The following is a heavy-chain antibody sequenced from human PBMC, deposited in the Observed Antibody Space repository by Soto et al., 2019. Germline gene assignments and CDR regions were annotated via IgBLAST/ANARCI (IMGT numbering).Heavy chain of an antibody. CDR2: INHNGGT. V-gene: IGHV4-34*01. J-gene: IGHJ5*02. CDR3: ATRITVFGLLVPPFDP. D-gene: IGHD3-3*01. Sequence: SEALSLTCAVYGGSVNVYYWNWIRQPPGKGLDWIGEINHNGGTNYNPSRKSRVTMSVDTSKNQFSLRLSSVTAADTAIYYCATRITVFGLLVPPFDPWGQGTQVTVSS. CDR1: GGSVNVYY.